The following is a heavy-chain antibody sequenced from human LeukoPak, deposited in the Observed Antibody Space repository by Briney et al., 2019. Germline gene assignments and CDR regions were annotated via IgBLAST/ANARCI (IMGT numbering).Heavy chain of an antibody. CDR3: AKQLGYCSDGSCYFPY. Sequence: GGSLRLSCAASGCTFSSSAMSWVRQAPGKGLEWVSAISNNGGYTYYADSVQGRFTISRDNSKSTLCLQMNSLRAEDTAVYYCAKQLGYCSDGSCYFPYWGQGTLVTVSS. CDR2: ISNNGGYT. D-gene: IGHD2-15*01. V-gene: IGHV3-23*01. CDR1: GCTFSSSA. J-gene: IGHJ4*02.